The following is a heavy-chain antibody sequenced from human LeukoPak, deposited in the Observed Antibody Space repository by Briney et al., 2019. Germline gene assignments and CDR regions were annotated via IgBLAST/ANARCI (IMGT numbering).Heavy chain of an antibody. V-gene: IGHV4-39*01. CDR3: ARHVIPRVVEVATGYFDY. CDR2: IYYSGST. D-gene: IGHD5-24*01. Sequence: SETLSLTCTVSGGSISSSSYYWGWIRQPPGKGLEWIGSIYYSGSTYYNPSLKSRVTISVDTSKNQFSLKLSSVTAADTAVYYCARHVIPRVVEVATGYFDYWGQGTLVTVSS. CDR1: GGSISSSSYY. J-gene: IGHJ4*02.